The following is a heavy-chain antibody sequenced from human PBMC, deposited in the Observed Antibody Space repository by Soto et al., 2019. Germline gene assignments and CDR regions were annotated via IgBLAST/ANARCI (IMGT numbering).Heavy chain of an antibody. D-gene: IGHD3-22*01. V-gene: IGHV1-46*01. CDR2: INPSGGST. CDR1: GYTFTSYY. CDR3: ARDAYYDSSGYYRRRALGY. Sequence: GASVKVSCKASGYTFTSYYMHWVRQAPGQGLEWMGIINPSGGSTSYAQKFQGRVTMTRDTSTSTVYMELSSLRSEDTAVYYCARDAYYDSSGYYRRRALGYWGQGTLGTVS. J-gene: IGHJ4*02.